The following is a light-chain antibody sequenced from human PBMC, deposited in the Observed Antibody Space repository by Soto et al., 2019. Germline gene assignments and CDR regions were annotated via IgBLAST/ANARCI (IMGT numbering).Light chain of an antibody. V-gene: IGLV2-8*01. J-gene: IGLJ3*02. CDR1: KNDIGVYDF. CDR2: EVV. CDR3: QTWGTGIRV. Sequence: QSALTQPPSASGSPGQSVTISCTGTKNDIGVYDFVSWYQHHPGKAPRLIIYEVVQRPSGVPDRFSGSNSGAERYLTISSLQSEDEADYYCQTWGTGIRVFGGGTKLTVL.